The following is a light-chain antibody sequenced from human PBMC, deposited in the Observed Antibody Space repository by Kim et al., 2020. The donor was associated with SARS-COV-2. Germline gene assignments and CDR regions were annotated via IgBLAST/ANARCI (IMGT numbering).Light chain of an antibody. CDR2: DTT. J-gene: IGLJ3*02. CDR3: LLFYSGVRV. CDR1: AGAVTSGHF. V-gene: IGLV7-46*01. Sequence: QAVVTQEPSLTVSPGGTVTLTCGSSAGAVTSGHFPYWFQQKPGQAPRTLIYDTTDKPSWTPARFSGSFLGGKAALTLSGAQPEDEAEYYCLLFYSGVRVFGGGTQLTVL.